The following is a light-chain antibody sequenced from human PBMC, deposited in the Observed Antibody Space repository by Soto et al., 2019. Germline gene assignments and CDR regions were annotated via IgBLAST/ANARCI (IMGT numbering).Light chain of an antibody. J-gene: IGKJ5*01. V-gene: IGKV4-1*01. CDR2: WAS. CDR3: QQYYTTPIT. Sequence: DIVMTQSPDSLAVSLGERATINCKSSQSVLYSSNNKNYLAWYQQKPGQPPKLVIYWASTRESGVPDRFSGSGSGTDFTLTVSSLQAEDVAVYYCQQYYTTPITFGRGTRLEIK. CDR1: QSVLYSSNNKNY.